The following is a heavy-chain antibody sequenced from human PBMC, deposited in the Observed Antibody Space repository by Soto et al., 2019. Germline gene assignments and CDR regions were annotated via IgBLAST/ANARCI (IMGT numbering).Heavy chain of an antibody. CDR3: ARDIGP. Sequence: EVQLVESGGGLIQPGGSLRLSCAASGFSVSNNYMSWVRQAPGKGLEWVSVIWTGGTTSYADYVKGRFTISRDNSKSTLYLQMNSLRADDTAVDYCARDIGPWGQGTMVTVSS. CDR2: IWTGGTT. CDR1: GFSVSNNY. V-gene: IGHV3-53*01. D-gene: IGHD3-10*01. J-gene: IGHJ3*01.